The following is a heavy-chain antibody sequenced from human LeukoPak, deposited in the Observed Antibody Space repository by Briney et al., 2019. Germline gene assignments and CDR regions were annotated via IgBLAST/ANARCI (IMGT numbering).Heavy chain of an antibody. Sequence: SETLSLTCTVSGGSISSSSYHWGWIRQPPGKGLEWIGSIYYSGSTYYNPSLKSRLTISVDTSKNQFSLKLSSVTAADTAVYYCARAIDYDILTGYWDPLRYFDYWGQGTLVTVSS. CDR2: IYYSGST. CDR3: ARAIDYDILTGYWDPLRYFDY. J-gene: IGHJ4*02. V-gene: IGHV4-39*01. D-gene: IGHD3-9*01. CDR1: GGSISSSSYH.